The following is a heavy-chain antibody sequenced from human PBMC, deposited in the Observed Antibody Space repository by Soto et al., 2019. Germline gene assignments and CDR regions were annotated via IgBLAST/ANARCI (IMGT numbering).Heavy chain of an antibody. J-gene: IGHJ5*02. CDR2: IKEDGGEN. Sequence: PGGSLRLSCVASGFTISSSWMSWVRQGQGQGLEWVANIKEDGGENRYVDTVKGRFTISRDSAKNSLYLQMDSLRAEDTAVYYCSIDIRNSEYSLSDPWGQGTLVTVSS. V-gene: IGHV3-7*03. D-gene: IGHD6-6*01. CDR1: GFTISSSW. CDR3: SIDIRNSEYSLSDP.